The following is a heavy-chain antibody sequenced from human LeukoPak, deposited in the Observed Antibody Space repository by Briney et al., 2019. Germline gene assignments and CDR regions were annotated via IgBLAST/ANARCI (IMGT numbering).Heavy chain of an antibody. D-gene: IGHD4-23*01. V-gene: IGHV1-3*01. Sequence: ASVKVSCKASGYTFTNYALHWVRQAPGQRLEWMGWINAGNGNTEYSQKFQGRVTITADESTSTAYMELSSLRSEDTAVYYCARDLATVVTPLYYWGQGTLVTVSS. J-gene: IGHJ4*02. CDR3: ARDLATVVTPLYY. CDR1: GYTFTNYA. CDR2: INAGNGNT.